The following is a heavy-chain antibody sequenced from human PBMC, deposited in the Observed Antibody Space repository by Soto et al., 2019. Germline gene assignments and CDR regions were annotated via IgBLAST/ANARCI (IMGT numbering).Heavy chain of an antibody. D-gene: IGHD3-10*01. V-gene: IGHV5-51*01. CDR1: GYSFTSYW. CDR2: IYPGDSDT. Sequence: PGESLKISCKGSGYSFTSYWIGWVRQMPGKGLEWMGIIYPGDSDTRYSPSFQGQVTISADKSISTAYLQWSSLKASDTAMYYCAGSLWFGEYYYGMDVWGQGTTVTVS. J-gene: IGHJ6*02. CDR3: AGSLWFGEYYYGMDV.